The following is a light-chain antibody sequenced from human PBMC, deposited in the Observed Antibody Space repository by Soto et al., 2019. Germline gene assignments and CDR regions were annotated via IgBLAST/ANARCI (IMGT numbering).Light chain of an antibody. J-gene: IGKJ2*01. CDR2: GAS. CDR3: QHYGASPPKFS. Sequence: EIVLTQSPGTLSLSPGERATLSCRASQSVDSRYFAWFQQKPGQAPRLLIYGASNRATGVPDRFSGSGSGTDFTLTISRLEPEDFVVYYCQHYGASPPKFSFGQGTKLEIK. CDR1: QSVDSRY. V-gene: IGKV3-20*01.